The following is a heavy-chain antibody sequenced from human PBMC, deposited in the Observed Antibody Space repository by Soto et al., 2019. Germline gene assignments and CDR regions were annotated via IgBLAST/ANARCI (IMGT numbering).Heavy chain of an antibody. CDR2: ISTYTGNT. CDR1: GYTFTNYD. J-gene: IGHJ6*02. Sequence: QVHLVQSGAEVKKPGASVKVSCKASGYTFTNYDINWVRQAPGQGLEWMGGISTYTGNTNYAQKLQGRVTMTTDASTSTAYMERRSLGSADTAVYYCARGYYYGSGRPTPGGMDVWGQGTTVTVS. CDR3: ARGYYYGSGRPTPGGMDV. D-gene: IGHD3-10*01. V-gene: IGHV1-18*01.